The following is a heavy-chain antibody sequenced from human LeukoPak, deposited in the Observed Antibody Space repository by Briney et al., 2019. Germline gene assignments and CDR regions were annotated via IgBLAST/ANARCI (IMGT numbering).Heavy chain of an antibody. CDR3: AREGSIRYFDWSPYFDY. CDR1: GFTFSRDS. J-gene: IGHJ4*02. CDR2: IRISSSYI. Sequence: GGSLRLSCAASGFTFSRDSMNCVRQAPGKGLGWVSSIRISSSYIYYADSVKGRFTISRDNAKNSLYLQMNSLRAEDTAVYYCAREGSIRYFDWSPYFDYWGQGTLVTVS. D-gene: IGHD3-9*01. V-gene: IGHV3-21*01.